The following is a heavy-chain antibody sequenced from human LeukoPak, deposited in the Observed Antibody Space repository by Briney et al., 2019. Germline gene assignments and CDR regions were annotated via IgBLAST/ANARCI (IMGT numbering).Heavy chain of an antibody. Sequence: SETLSLTCTVSGGSISSSSYYWGWIRQPPGKGLEWIGSIYYSGSTYYNPSLKSRVTISVDTSKNQFSLKLSSVTAADTAVYYCARGGDYGDYPPHFDYWGQGTLVTVSS. V-gene: IGHV4-39*07. CDR2: IYYSGST. CDR3: ARGGDYGDYPPHFDY. CDR1: GGSISSSSYY. D-gene: IGHD4-17*01. J-gene: IGHJ4*02.